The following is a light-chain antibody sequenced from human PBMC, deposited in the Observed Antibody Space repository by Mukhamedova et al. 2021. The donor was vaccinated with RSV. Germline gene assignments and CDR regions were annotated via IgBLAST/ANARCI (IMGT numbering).Light chain of an antibody. CDR2: KAS. J-gene: IGKJ2*01. V-gene: IGKV1-5*03. CDR3: QQYNRNSYT. Sequence: WYQRRVHGKAPKLLIYKASSLESGVPSRFSGSGSGTEFTLTISSLQPGDFATYFCQQYNRNSYTFGQGTKLEIK.